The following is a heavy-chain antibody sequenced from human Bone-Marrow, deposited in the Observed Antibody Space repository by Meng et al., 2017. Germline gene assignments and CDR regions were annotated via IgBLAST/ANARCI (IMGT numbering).Heavy chain of an antibody. CDR2: IRSKANSYAT. D-gene: IGHD4-17*01. CDR3: TRPRTTVTGVQWFDP. V-gene: IGHV3-73*01. J-gene: IGHJ5*02. CDR1: GVTFSGSA. Sequence: GGSLRLSCAASGVTFSGSARPWVRQASGKGLEWVGRIRSKANSYATAYAASGKGRFTIARDDSKNTAYLQMNSLKTEDSAVYYCTRPRTTVTGVQWFDPWGQGTLVTVSS.